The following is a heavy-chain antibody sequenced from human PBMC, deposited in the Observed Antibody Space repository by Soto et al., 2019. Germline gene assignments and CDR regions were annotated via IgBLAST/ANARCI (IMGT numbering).Heavy chain of an antibody. Sequence: EVQLVESGGGLVQPGGSLRLSCAASGFTFSTYSMNWVRQAPGKGLEWISYITGSSGTIYYADSVEGRFTISRDNAKNSLYLQMDSLRPEHSAVYYCVLIAKVAYWGQGTLVTVSS. CDR3: VLIAKVAY. D-gene: IGHD5-12*01. J-gene: IGHJ4*02. CDR2: ITGSSGTI. V-gene: IGHV3-48*01. CDR1: GFTFSTYS.